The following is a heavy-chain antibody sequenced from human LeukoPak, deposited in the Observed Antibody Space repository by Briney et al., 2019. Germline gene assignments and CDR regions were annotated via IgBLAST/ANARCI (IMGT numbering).Heavy chain of an antibody. D-gene: IGHD2-2*02. Sequence: GGSLRLSCAASEFTFSSYTMNWVRQAPGKGLEWVSSISSSSSYIYYADSMKGRFTISRDNAKNSLYLQMNSLRAEDTAVYFCARGIYTSSPRNPKNFFDYWGQGTLVTVSS. CDR2: ISSSSSYI. CDR1: EFTFSSYT. J-gene: IGHJ4*02. V-gene: IGHV3-21*01. CDR3: ARGIYTSSPRNPKNFFDY.